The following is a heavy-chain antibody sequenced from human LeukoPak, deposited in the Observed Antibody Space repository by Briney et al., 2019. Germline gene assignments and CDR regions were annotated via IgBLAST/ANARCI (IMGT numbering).Heavy chain of an antibody. CDR1: GRSFSGYY. J-gene: IGHJ5*02. D-gene: IGHD3-3*01. CDR2: INHSGST. CDR3: ARAPAFDFWSGYHRGPNWFDP. V-gene: IGHV4-34*01. Sequence: PSETLSLTCAVYGRSFSGYYWSWIRQPPGKGLEWIGEINHSGSTNYNPSLKSRVTISVDTSKNQFSLKLSSVTAADTAVYYCARAPAFDFWSGYHRGPNWFDPWGQGTLVTVSS.